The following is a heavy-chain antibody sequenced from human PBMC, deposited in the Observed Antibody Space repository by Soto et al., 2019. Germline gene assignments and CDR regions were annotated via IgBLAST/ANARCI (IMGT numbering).Heavy chain of an antibody. CDR2: IIPLLDIT. J-gene: IGHJ4*02. D-gene: IGHD5-12*01. CDR1: GGTFSNDI. Sequence: QVQLVQSGAEVKKPGSSVKVSCKASGGTFSNDIITWVRQAPGQGLEWMGRIIPLLDITNYAQKFQGRVTITAHKSTSTAYMELNSLRSEDTAVYYCVRDSPIGSTYSGYDGIDYWGQGTLVTVSS. CDR3: VRDSPIGSTYSGYDGIDY. V-gene: IGHV1-69*08.